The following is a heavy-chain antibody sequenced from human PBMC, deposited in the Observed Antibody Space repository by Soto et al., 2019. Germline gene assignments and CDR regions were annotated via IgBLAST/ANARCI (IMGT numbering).Heavy chain of an antibody. V-gene: IGHV4-39*01. D-gene: IGHD1-26*01. J-gene: IGHJ4*02. CDR1: GGSISSSSFY. CDR2: FYYSGST. CDR3: ARHPRRELLPTRIPY. Sequence: SETLSLTCSVSGGSISSSSFYWGWIRQPPGKGLEWIGTFYYSGSTYYNPSLKRRVTISVDTSKNQFSLNLSSVTAADTALYYCARHPRRELLPTRIPYWGQGTLVTVSS.